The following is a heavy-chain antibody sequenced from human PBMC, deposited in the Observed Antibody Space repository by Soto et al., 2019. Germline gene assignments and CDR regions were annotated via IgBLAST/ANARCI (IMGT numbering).Heavy chain of an antibody. Sequence: SETLSLTCTVSGGSISNYYWGWIRQPPGKGLEFIGYIFYSGITNYNPSLENRLTISIDTSKNQFSLKLSSVAAADTALYFCARHFPIGNNWNYFDRWGQGALVTVSS. CDR2: IFYSGIT. J-gene: IGHJ4*02. CDR3: ARHFPIGNNWNYFDR. CDR1: GGSISNYY. V-gene: IGHV4-59*13. D-gene: IGHD1-1*01.